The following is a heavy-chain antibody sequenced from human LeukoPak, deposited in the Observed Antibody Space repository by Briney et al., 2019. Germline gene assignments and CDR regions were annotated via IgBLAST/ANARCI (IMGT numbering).Heavy chain of an antibody. CDR1: GFTFSSYG. CDR3: ARSPTGTGRFDY. D-gene: IGHD1-1*01. Sequence: SGGSLRLSCAASGFTFSSYGMHWVRQAPGKGLEWVAVIWYDGSNKYYADSVKGRFTISRDNSKNTLYLQMNSLRAEDTAVYSCARSPTGTGRFDYWGQEALDTVSS. CDR2: IWYDGSNK. J-gene: IGHJ4*02. V-gene: IGHV3-33*01.